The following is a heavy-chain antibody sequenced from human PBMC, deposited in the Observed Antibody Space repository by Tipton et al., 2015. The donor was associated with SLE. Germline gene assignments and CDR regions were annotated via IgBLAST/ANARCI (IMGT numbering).Heavy chain of an antibody. CDR2: IYYSGST. V-gene: IGHV4-39*07. D-gene: IGHD4-17*01. J-gene: IGHJ4*02. CDR1: GGSISSSSYY. CDR3: ARDVNYGDYFDY. Sequence: TLSLTCTVSGGSISSSSYYWGWIRQPPGKGLEWIGSIYYSGSTYYNPSLKSRVTISVDTSKNQFSLKLSSVTAADTAVYYCARDVNYGDYFDYWGQGTLVTVSS.